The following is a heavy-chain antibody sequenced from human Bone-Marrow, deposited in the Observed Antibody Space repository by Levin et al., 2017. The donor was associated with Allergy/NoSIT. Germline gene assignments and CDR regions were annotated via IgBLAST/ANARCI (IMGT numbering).Heavy chain of an antibody. CDR3: ARDGPFVYCSDTSCYWDV. CDR2: IHYSGNT. D-gene: IGHD2-2*01. CDR1: GGSITSGSYY. V-gene: IGHV4-39*07. J-gene: IGHJ6*02. Sequence: PSETLSLTCTVSGGSITSGSYYWAWIRQPPGKGLEWIGNIHYSGNTYYNPSLKSRVKVSVDTSKNQFSLKVRSVTAADTAVYYCARDGPFVYCSDTSCYWDVWGQGTTVTVSS.